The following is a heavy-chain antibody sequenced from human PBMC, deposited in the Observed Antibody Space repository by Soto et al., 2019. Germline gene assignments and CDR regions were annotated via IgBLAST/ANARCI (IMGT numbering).Heavy chain of an antibody. D-gene: IGHD4-17*01. V-gene: IGHV3-30*18. J-gene: IGHJ6*02. CDR1: GITFSSYG. Sequence: QVQLVESGGGVVQPGRSLRLSCAASGITFSSYGMHWVRQAPGKGLEWVAVISFDGSNKYYADSVKGRFTISRDNSKNKLYLQMNSLRAEDTAVYYCAKDNYGELLYYYCGMDVWGQGTTVTVSS. CDR2: ISFDGSNK. CDR3: AKDNYGELLYYYCGMDV.